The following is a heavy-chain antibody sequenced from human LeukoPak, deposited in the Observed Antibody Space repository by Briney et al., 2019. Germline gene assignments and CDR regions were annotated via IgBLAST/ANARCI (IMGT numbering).Heavy chain of an antibody. CDR1: GFTFSSYA. J-gene: IGHJ4*02. CDR2: ISTSGDNT. Sequence: RGSLRLSCAASGFTFSSYAMTWVRQAPGKGLERVSAISTSGDNTYYADSVRGRFTISRDNSKNTLYLQMNSLRADDTAVYYCARKVYHRFDYWGQGTLVTVSS. D-gene: IGHD2-2*01. V-gene: IGHV3-23*01. CDR3: ARKVYHRFDY.